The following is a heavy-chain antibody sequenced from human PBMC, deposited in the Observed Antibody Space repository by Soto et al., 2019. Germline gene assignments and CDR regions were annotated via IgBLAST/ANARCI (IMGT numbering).Heavy chain of an antibody. Sequence: AVGSLRPSCVGSGFTFSNYGMHWVRQPPGKGLEWVALISDDGDKRYYADSVRGRLIISRDNSKDTLYLQMNSLGPDDTAVYFCAKARVRIVGANSFDYWGQGTPVTVSS. CDR2: ISDDGDKR. J-gene: IGHJ4*02. V-gene: IGHV3-30*18. CDR3: AKARVRIVGANSFDY. CDR1: GFTFSNYG. D-gene: IGHD1-26*01.